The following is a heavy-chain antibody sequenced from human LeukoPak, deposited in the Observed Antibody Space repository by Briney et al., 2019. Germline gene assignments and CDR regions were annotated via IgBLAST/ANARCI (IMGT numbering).Heavy chain of an antibody. D-gene: IGHD3-22*01. CDR3: ATGLEVYYYDSSGYPDY. Sequence: GGSLRLSCAASGFTFSSYGMHWVRQAPGKGLEGVAVIWYDGSNKYYADSVKGRFTISRDNSKNTLYLQMNSLRAEDTAVYYCATGLEVYYYDSSGYPDYWGQGTLVTVSS. J-gene: IGHJ4*02. CDR1: GFTFSSYG. V-gene: IGHV3-33*01. CDR2: IWYDGSNK.